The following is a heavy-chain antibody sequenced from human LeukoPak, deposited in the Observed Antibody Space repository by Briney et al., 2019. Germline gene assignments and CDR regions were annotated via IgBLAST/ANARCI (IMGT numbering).Heavy chain of an antibody. CDR2: ISYEGSNK. J-gene: IGHJ4*02. CDR3: ARDPPPLGYCSGGSCSALYYFDY. Sequence: PGGSLRLSCAASGFTFSSYAMHWVRQAPGKGLEWVAVISYEGSNKYYADSVEGRFTISRDNSKNTLYLQMNSLRAEDRAVYYCARDPPPLGYCSGGSCSALYYFDYWGQGTLVTVSS. V-gene: IGHV3-30*04. D-gene: IGHD2-15*01. CDR1: GFTFSSYA.